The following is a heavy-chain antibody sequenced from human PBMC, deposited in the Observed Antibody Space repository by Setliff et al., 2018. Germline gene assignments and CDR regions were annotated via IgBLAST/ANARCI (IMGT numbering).Heavy chain of an antibody. D-gene: IGHD1-26*01. V-gene: IGHV5-51*01. J-gene: IGHJ4*02. CDR1: GYTFTNYW. CDR2: IYPGDSDT. Sequence: RGESLKISCKVSGYTFTNYWIGWVRQMPGQGLEWMGVIYPGDSDTRYSPSFQGQVSFSSDKSISTAYLQWSSLKASDTAMYFCARLGKWDSFDYWGQGTLVTVSS. CDR3: ARLGKWDSFDY.